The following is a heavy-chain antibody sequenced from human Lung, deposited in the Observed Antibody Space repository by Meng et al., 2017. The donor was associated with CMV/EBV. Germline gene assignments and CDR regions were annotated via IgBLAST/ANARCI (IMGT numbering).Heavy chain of an antibody. V-gene: IGHV3-15*01. CDR1: GFTFSNAW. Sequence: LTCAASGFTFSNAWMSWVRQAPGKGLEWVGRIKNKFDGETTDYAAPVKGRFIISRDDSKNTLYLQMNSLKTEDTAVYYCIRTGSYGYWGQGTLVTVSS. D-gene: IGHD1-26*01. CDR3: IRTGSYGY. CDR2: IKNKFDGETT. J-gene: IGHJ4*02.